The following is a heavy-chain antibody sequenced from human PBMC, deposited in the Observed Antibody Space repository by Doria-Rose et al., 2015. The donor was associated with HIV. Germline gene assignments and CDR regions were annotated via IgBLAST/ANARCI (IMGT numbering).Heavy chain of an antibody. CDR2: IFSDDEG. Sequence: QITLKESGPVLVKPTETLTLTCTVSGVSLSSPGMGVSWIRQPPGKALEWLANIFSDDEGSYKTSPKSRLTISRGTSESQVVLTMTDMDPVDTATYYCARIKSSRWYHKYYFDFWGQGTLVIVSA. CDR1: GVSLSSPGMG. J-gene: IGHJ4*02. V-gene: IGHV2-26*01. CDR3: ARIKSSRWYHKYYFDF. D-gene: IGHD6-13*01.